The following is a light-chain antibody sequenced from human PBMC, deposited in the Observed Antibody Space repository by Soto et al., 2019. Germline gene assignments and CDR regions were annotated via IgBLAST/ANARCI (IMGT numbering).Light chain of an antibody. Sequence: EVVLTQSPGTLSLSPGERATLSCRASQSVSSSDLAWYQQKPGQAPSLLIYDVSRRATGIPERFSGSGSGTDFTLIISRLEPEDFAVYYCQQYGSSPRTFGQGTKVDIK. CDR3: QQYGSSPRT. CDR2: DVS. CDR1: QSVSSSD. J-gene: IGKJ1*01. V-gene: IGKV3-20*01.